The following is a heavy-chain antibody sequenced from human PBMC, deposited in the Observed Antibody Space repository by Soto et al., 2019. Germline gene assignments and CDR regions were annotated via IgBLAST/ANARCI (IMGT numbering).Heavy chain of an antibody. CDR1: GFTFSSYA. CDR2: ISYDGSNK. Sequence: QVQLVESGGGVVQPGRSLRLSCAASGFTFSSYAMHWVRQAPGKGLEWVAVISYDGSNKYYADSVKGRFTISRDNSKNTLYLQMNSLRAEDTAVYYCARVRVGYSGFFDYWGQGTLVTVSS. CDR3: ARVRVGYSGFFDY. J-gene: IGHJ4*02. V-gene: IGHV3-30-3*01. D-gene: IGHD5-12*01.